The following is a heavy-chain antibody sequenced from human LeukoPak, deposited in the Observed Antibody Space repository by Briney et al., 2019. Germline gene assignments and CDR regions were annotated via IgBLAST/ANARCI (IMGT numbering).Heavy chain of an antibody. V-gene: IGHV3-64D*06. CDR2: IRPDGGTT. Sequence: PGGSLRLSCSASGFSFSAYSMHWVRQAPGKGLEYVSAIRPDGGTTNYADSVRGRFSISRDNSKNTLYLQMSSLRVEDTAVYYCVPKGTEGYWGQGTLVTVSS. CDR1: GFSFSAYS. J-gene: IGHJ4*02. CDR3: VPKGTEGY.